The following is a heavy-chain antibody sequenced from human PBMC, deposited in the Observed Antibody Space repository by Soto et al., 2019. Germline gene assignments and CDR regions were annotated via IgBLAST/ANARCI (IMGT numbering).Heavy chain of an antibody. J-gene: IGHJ4*02. CDR3: ATIPRYSSSWYYFDY. CDR2: IYNSGST. V-gene: IGHV4-59*01. D-gene: IGHD6-13*01. Sequence: PSETLSLTCNVSGASISSYYWSWIRQPPEKGLEWIAYIYNSGSTNYNPSLKSRVTISVDTSKNQFSLDLSSVTAADTAVYYCATIPRYSSSWYYFDYWGQGTLVTVSS. CDR1: GASISSYY.